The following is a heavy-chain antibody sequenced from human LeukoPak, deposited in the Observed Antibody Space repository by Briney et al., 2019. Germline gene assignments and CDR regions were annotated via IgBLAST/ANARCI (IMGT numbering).Heavy chain of an antibody. CDR1: GGSISSGGYY. V-gene: IGHV4-61*08. J-gene: IGHJ3*01. D-gene: IGHD6-6*01. Sequence: SETLSLTCTVSGGSISSGGYYWSWIRQPPGKGLEWIGYIYYSGSTNYNPSLKSRVTISVDTSKNQFSLKLSSVTAADTAVYYCARSSYSSSSSVWGQGTMVTVSS. CDR2: IYYSGST. CDR3: ARSSYSSSSSV.